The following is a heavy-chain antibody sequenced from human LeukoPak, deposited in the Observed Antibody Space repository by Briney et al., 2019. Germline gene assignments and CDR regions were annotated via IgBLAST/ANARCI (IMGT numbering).Heavy chain of an antibody. J-gene: IGHJ4*02. CDR2: INHSGST. V-gene: IGHV4-34*01. Sequence: PSETLSLTCAVYGGSFSGYYWSWIRQPPGKGLEWIGEINHSGSTNYNPSLKSRVTISVDTSKNQFSLKLSSVTAADTAVYYCAREASIAAAGTYFDYWGQGTLVTVSS. D-gene: IGHD6-13*01. CDR1: GGSFSGYY. CDR3: AREASIAAAGTYFDY.